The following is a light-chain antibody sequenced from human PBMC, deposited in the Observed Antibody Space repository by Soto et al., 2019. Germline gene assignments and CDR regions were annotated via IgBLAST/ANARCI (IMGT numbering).Light chain of an antibody. CDR1: QGISSY. CDR2: AVS. V-gene: IGKV1-9*01. Sequence: IQLTQSPSSLSASVGDSFTITCLASQGISSYFAWYQQKPGQAPKLLIYAVSTLQSGVPSRFSGSGSGTEFTLTISSLQPDDFATYYCQHYNSYSEAFGQGTKVDIK. CDR3: QHYNSYSEA. J-gene: IGKJ1*01.